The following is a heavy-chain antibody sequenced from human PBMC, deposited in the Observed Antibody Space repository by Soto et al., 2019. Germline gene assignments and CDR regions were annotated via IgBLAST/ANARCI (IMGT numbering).Heavy chain of an antibody. J-gene: IGHJ5*02. D-gene: IGHD6-6*01. Sequence: SETLSLTCTVSGGSISSYYWSWIRQPPGKGLEWIGYIYYSGSTNYNPSLKSRVTISVDTSKNQFSLKLSSVTAADTAVYYCARASPDNWFDPWGQGTLVTVSS. CDR3: ARASPDNWFDP. CDR2: IYYSGST. V-gene: IGHV4-59*01. CDR1: GGSISSYY.